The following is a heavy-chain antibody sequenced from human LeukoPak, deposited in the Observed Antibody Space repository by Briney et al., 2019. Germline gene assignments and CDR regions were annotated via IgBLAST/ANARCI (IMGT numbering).Heavy chain of an antibody. D-gene: IGHD3-10*01. J-gene: IGHJ4*02. V-gene: IGHV4-38-2*02. CDR2: IYHSGST. CDR3: ARGVGRPPYPITMVRGVLFDY. CDR1: GYSISSGYY. Sequence: SETLSLTCTVSGYSISSGYYWGWIRQPPGKGLEWIGSIYHSGSTNYNPSLKSRVTISVDTSKNQFSLKLSSVTAADTAVYYCARGVGRPPYPITMVRGVLFDYWGQGTLVTVSS.